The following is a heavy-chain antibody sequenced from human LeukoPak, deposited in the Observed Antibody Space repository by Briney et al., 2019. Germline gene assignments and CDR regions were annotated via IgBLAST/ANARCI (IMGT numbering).Heavy chain of an antibody. CDR1: GYTFTGYY. J-gene: IGHJ4*02. V-gene: IGHV1-2*02. D-gene: IGHD6-13*01. CDR3: ARSSSFIAAAADY. Sequence: ASVTVSCKASGYTFTGYYMHWVRQAPGQGLEWMGWINPNSGGTNYAQKFQGRVTMTRDTSISTAYMELSRLRSDDTAVYYCARSSSFIAAAADYWGQGTLVTVSS. CDR2: INPNSGGT.